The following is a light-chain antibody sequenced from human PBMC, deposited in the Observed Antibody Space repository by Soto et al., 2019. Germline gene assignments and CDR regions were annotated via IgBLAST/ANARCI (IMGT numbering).Light chain of an antibody. Sequence: IELKQSPGTMSLSPGERATLSCRASQSVSSNYLAWYQQKPGQAPRLPIYGASSRATAIPDRFSGSGSGTDFTLTISRLEPEDFAVYYCQQYGSSPWAFGQGTKVEIK. CDR2: GAS. J-gene: IGKJ1*01. V-gene: IGKV3-20*01. CDR3: QQYGSSPWA. CDR1: QSVSSNY.